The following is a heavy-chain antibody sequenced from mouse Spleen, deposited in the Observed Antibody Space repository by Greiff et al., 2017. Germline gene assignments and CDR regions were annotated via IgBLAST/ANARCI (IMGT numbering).Heavy chain of an antibody. J-gene: IGHJ2*01. CDR3: ARTYYGDFDY. CDR2: ISSGSSTI. Sequence: EVKLVESGGGLVKPGGSLKLSCAASGFTFSDYGMHWVRQAPEKGLEWVAYISSGSSTIYYADTVKGRFTISRDNAKNTLFLQMTSLRSEDTAMYYCARTYYGDFDYWGQGTTVTVSS. D-gene: IGHD2-10*01. V-gene: IGHV5-17*01. CDR1: GFTFSDYG.